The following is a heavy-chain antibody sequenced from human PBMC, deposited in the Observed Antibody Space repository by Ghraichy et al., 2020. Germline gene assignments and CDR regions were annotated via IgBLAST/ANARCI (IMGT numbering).Heavy chain of an antibody. CDR2: IIPMLGIT. CDR3: AMSVTVGWDYGMDV. D-gene: IGHD2-21*02. Sequence: SVKVSCKASGGSFRNYAVSWVRQAPGQGLEWMGRIIPMLGITISAQRFQDRVTITADKPTTTAYMEMSSLRSQDTAVYYCAMSVTVGWDYGMDVWGHGTTVTVSS. J-gene: IGHJ6*02. V-gene: IGHV1-69*04. CDR1: GGSFRNYA.